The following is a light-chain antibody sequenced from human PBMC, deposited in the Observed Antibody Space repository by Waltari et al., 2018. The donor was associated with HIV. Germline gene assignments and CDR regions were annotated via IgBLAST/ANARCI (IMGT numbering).Light chain of an antibody. CDR3: QSYDSSLSGSV. CDR2: TNR. Sequence: SVLTQPPSVSGAPGQRVTIPCNGTRSNIGAGYDVPWYQHFPGAAPQVLIYTNRHRPSRVPDRFSGSKSGSSASLAISGLQAEDETDYYCQSYDSSLSGSVFGGGTKLTVL. J-gene: IGLJ2*01. CDR1: RSNIGAGYD. V-gene: IGLV1-40*01.